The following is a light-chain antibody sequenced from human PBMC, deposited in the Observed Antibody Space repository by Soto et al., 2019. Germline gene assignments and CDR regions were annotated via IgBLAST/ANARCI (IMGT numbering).Light chain of an antibody. Sequence: EIVLTQSPATLSLSPGERATLSCRASQSISSYLAWYQQKPGQAPRLLIYDASNRATGIPARFSGSGSGTDFTLTISSLEPEDSAVYYCQQRSNWPLTFGPGTMVDI. CDR3: QQRSNWPLT. V-gene: IGKV3-11*01. CDR1: QSISSY. J-gene: IGKJ3*01. CDR2: DAS.